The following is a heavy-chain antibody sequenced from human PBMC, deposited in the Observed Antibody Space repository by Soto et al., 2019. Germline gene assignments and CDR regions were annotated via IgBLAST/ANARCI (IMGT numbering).Heavy chain of an antibody. Sequence: QVQLVQSGAEVKKPGASVKVSCKASGYTFTSYDISWVRQAPGQGLEWMGGIIPIFGTANYAQKFQGRVTITADESTSTAYMELSSLRSEDTAVYYCARGAQDDYGGNSGEAYWGQGTLVTVSS. D-gene: IGHD4-17*01. CDR3: ARGAQDDYGGNSGEAY. CDR1: GYTFTSYD. J-gene: IGHJ4*02. CDR2: IIPIFGTA. V-gene: IGHV1-69*01.